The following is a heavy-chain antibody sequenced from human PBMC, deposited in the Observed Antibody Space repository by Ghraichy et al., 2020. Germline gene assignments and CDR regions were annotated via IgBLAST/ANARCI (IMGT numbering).Heavy chain of an antibody. CDR1: GFTFSSYW. CDR2: VKNEGST. Sequence: GESLNISCAASGFTFSSYWMYWVRQVPGKGLVWVSCVKNEGSTYADSVKGRFTISRDNAKNTLDLQMNSLSAEDTGVYYCARGGHQHALDVWGQGTTVTVSS. CDR3: ARGGHQHALDV. D-gene: IGHD2-2*01. V-gene: IGHV3-74*03. J-gene: IGHJ6*02.